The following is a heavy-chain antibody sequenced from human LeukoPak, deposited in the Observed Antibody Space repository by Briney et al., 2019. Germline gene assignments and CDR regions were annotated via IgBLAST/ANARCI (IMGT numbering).Heavy chain of an antibody. CDR3: VREGGPTAPYSGFGP. D-gene: IGHD2-15*01. CDR2: IGGSGGPI. CDR1: GFTFNSYS. J-gene: IGHJ5*02. Sequence: GGSLRLSCAASGFTFNSYSMKWVRQAPGRGLEWLSYIGGSGGPILYADSVKGRFTISRDNAKNSLYLQMNSLRDEDTAVYYCVREGGPTAPYSGFGPWGRGTLVIVSS. V-gene: IGHV3-48*02.